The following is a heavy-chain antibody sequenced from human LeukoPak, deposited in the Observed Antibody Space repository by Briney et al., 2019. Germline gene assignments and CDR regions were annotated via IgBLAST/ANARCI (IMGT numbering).Heavy chain of an antibody. J-gene: IGHJ4*02. CDR2: TSSSDAGT. D-gene: IGHD2-15*01. CDR3: ARAPVTSCRGAFCYPFDI. CDR1: GFALSSYA. V-gene: IGHV3-23*01. Sequence: GGSLRLSCAAYGFALSSYAMSWVRQAPGKGVEWVSATSSSDAGTYHAESVRGRFTISRDNSKNTLYLQMNTLRADDAAVHYCARAPVTSCRGAFCYPFDIWGQGTLVTVSS.